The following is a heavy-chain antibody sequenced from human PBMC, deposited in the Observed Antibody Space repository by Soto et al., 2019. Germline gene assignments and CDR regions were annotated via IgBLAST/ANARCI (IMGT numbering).Heavy chain of an antibody. J-gene: IGHJ4*02. CDR3: ARAYRAYYYDSSGYFDY. Sequence: PSETLSLTCTVSGGSVSSGSYYWSWIRQPPGKGLEWIGYIYYSGSTNYNPSLKSRVTISVDTSKNQFSLKLSSVTAADTAVYYCARAYRAYYYDSSGYFDYWGQGTMVTVYS. CDR1: GGSVSSGSYY. D-gene: IGHD3-22*01. V-gene: IGHV4-61*01. CDR2: IYYSGST.